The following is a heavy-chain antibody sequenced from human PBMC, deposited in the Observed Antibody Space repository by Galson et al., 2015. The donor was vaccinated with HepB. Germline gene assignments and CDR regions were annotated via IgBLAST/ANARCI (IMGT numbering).Heavy chain of an antibody. CDR2: IKSKTDGGTT. CDR1: GFAFNNAW. CDR3: TTDVYFSSYWSWLDP. J-gene: IGHJ5*02. V-gene: IGHV3-15*01. Sequence: SLRLSCAASGFAFNNAWMNWVRQAPGKGLEWVGRIKSKTDGGTTASAATVKGRFTISRDDSRNTLYLQLHSLKTDDTAVYYCTTDVYFSSYWSWLDPWGQGTLVTVSS. D-gene: IGHD2-2*01.